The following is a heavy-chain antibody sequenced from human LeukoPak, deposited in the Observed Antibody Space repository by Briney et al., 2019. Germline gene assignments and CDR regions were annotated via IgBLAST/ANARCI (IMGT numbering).Heavy chain of an antibody. CDR3: AMRARQRGLNWFDP. CDR2: ISYDGSNK. V-gene: IGHV3-30*03. Sequence: PGGSLRLSCATSGFTFSAYSMSWVRQAPGKGLEWVAVISYDGSNKYYADSVKGRFTISRDNSKNTLYLQMNSLRAEDTAVYYCAMRARQRGLNWFDPWGQGTLVTVSS. CDR1: GFTFSAYS. J-gene: IGHJ5*02. D-gene: IGHD6-6*01.